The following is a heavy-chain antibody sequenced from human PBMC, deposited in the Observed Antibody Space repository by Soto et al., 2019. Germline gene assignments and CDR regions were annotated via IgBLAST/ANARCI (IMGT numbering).Heavy chain of an antibody. CDR1: GGSFSGYY. CDR2: INHSGST. CDR3: ARDKVSGYCDY. J-gene: IGHJ4*02. Sequence: SETLSLTCAVYGGSFSGYYWTWIRQPPGTGLEWIGEINHSGSTNYNPSLKSRVTISVDTSKNQFSLKLTSVTAADTAVYYCARDKVSGYCDYWGQGTLVTVSS. V-gene: IGHV4-34*01.